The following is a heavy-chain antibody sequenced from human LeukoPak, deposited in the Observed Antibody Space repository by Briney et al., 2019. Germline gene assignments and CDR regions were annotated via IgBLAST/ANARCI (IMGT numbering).Heavy chain of an antibody. V-gene: IGHV4-61*02. J-gene: IGHJ6*03. CDR1: DGSISSGSYY. CDR3: ARGLAASRNYYYYYYMDV. D-gene: IGHD1-14*01. CDR2: IYTSGST. Sequence: SETLSLTCTVSDGSISSGSYYWSWIRQPAGKGLEWIGRIYTSGSTNYNPSLKSRVTISVDTSKNQFSLKLSSVTAADTAVYYCARGLAASRNYYYYYYMDVWGKGTTVIVSS.